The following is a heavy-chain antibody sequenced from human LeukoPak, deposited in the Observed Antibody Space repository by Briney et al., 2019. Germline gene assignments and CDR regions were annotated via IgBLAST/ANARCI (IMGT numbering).Heavy chain of an antibody. CDR2: INHSGST. D-gene: IGHD2-2*01. CDR1: GGSFSDYY. Sequence: SETLSLTCAVYGGSFSDYYWTWLRQPPGKGLEWIGEINHSGSTNYNPSLKSRVTISVDTSKNQFSLKLNSVTAADTAVYYCARGRFHCSSTSCYYYYGMDVWGQGTTVTVSS. V-gene: IGHV4-34*01. J-gene: IGHJ6*02. CDR3: ARGRFHCSSTSCYYYYGMDV.